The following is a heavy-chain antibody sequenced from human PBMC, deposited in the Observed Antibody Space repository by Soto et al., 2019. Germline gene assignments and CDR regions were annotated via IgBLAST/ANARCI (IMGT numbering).Heavy chain of an antibody. CDR1: GFTFSSYA. CDR3: ARDGDYDSSGYYSTIDY. J-gene: IGHJ4*02. D-gene: IGHD3-22*01. Sequence: QVQLVEPGGGVVQPGRSLRLSCAASGFTFSSYAMHWVRQAPGKGLEWLAIGSNEYYGDSVKGRFTISRDNSKKTVYLQMNSLRAEDTAVYYCARDGDYDSSGYYSTIDYWGQGTLVTVSS. V-gene: IGHV3-30-3*01. CDR2: GSNE.